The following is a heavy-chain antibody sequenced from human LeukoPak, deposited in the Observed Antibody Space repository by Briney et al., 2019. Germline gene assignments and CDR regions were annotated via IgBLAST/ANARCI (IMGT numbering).Heavy chain of an antibody. D-gene: IGHD6-19*01. J-gene: IGHJ2*01. CDR3: ARNPVAGMSWYFDL. CDR1: GFTFSTYS. Sequence: GGSLRLSCAASGFTFSTYSMNWVRQAPGKGLEWVSSLSKSSEYVKYVDSVEGRFSMSREDARTSVYLQMHNLRAEDTAVYYCARNPVAGMSWYFDLWGRGTQVTVSS. CDR2: LSKSSEYV. V-gene: IGHV3-21*01.